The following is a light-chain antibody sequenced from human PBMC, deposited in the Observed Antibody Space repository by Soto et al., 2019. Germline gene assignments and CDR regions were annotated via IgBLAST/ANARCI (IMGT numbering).Light chain of an antibody. Sequence: DIQMTQSPSSLSASVGDRVTITCQASQNINNYLNWYQQKPGRAPKLLIYDASNLEAGVPSRFSGSGSGTDFTLTINSLQPEDFATYYCQQAYSTPWTFGQGTKVDIK. CDR3: QQAYSTPWT. J-gene: IGKJ1*01. CDR2: DAS. CDR1: QNINNY. V-gene: IGKV1-33*01.